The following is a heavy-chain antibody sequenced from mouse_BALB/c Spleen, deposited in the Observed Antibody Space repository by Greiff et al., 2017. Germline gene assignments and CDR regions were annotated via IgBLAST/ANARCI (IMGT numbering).Heavy chain of an antibody. CDR3: VPAPSYYGNYFDY. CDR1: GYTFTSYT. Sequence: QVQLKQSAAELARPGASVKMSCKASGYTFTSYTMHWVKQRPGQGLEWIGYINPSSGYTEYNQKFKDKTTLTADKSSSTAYMQLSSLTSEDSAVYYCVPAPSYYGNYFDYWGQGTTLTVSS. D-gene: IGHD2-1*01. CDR2: INPSSGYT. J-gene: IGHJ2*01. V-gene: IGHV1-4*02.